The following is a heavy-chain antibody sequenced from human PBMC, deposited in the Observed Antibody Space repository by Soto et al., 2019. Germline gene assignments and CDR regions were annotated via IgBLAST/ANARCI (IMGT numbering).Heavy chain of an antibody. CDR1: GGSISSGGYS. V-gene: IGHV4-30-2*01. CDR2: TYHSGST. CDR3: ARTLRYYYDSSGRNYYYGMDV. D-gene: IGHD3-22*01. Sequence: SETLSLTCAVSGGSISSGGYSWSWIRQPPGKGLEWIGYTYHSGSTYYNPSLKSRVTISVDRSKNQFSLKLSSVTAADTAVYYCARTLRYYYDSSGRNYYYGMDVWGQGTTVTVSS. J-gene: IGHJ6*02.